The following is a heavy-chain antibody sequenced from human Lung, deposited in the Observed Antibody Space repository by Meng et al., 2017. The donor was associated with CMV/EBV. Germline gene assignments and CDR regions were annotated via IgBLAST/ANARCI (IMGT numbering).Heavy chain of an antibody. Sequence: SGFTCSSYGMKWVRQAPGKGLVWVSSIKSDGSSTSYADSVKGRFTISRDNAKNTLYLQMNSMRAEDTAVYYCARAYDSSGYLNWFDPWGQGTLVTVSS. CDR1: GFTCSSYG. D-gene: IGHD3-22*01. CDR2: IKSDGSST. J-gene: IGHJ5*02. V-gene: IGHV3-74*01. CDR3: ARAYDSSGYLNWFDP.